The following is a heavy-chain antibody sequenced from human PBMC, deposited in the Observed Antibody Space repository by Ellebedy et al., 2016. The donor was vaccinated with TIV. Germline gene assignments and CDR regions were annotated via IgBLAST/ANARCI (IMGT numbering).Heavy chain of an antibody. CDR3: AREGILTGYPFDY. V-gene: IGHV1-2*04. D-gene: IGHD3-9*01. CDR2: INPNSGGT. CDR1: GFTFSSYG. J-gene: IGHJ4*02. Sequence: MPGGSLRLSCAASGFTFSSYGMHWVRQAPGQGLEWMGWINPNSGGTNYAQKFQGWVTMTRGTSISTAYMELNRLRSDDTAVYYCAREGILTGYPFDYWGQGTLVTVSS.